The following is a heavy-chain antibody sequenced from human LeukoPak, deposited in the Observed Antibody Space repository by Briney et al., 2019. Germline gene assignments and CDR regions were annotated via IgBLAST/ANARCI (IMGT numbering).Heavy chain of an antibody. D-gene: IGHD2-8*02. CDR3: ARQAGGTYYFDY. CDR1: GGSISSYY. V-gene: IGHV4-59*08. J-gene: IGHJ4*02. Sequence: SETLSLTCTVSGGSISSYYWSWIRQTPGKGLEWIGYIYCSGSTNYNPSLESRVTISVDTSKNQLSLKLSSVTAADTAVYYCARQAGGTYYFDYWGQGTLVTVSS. CDR2: IYCSGST.